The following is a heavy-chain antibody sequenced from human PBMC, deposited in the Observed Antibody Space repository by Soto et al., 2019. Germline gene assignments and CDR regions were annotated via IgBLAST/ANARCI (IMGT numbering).Heavy chain of an antibody. CDR2: INPSGGST. CDR3: ARERIVVVTASYGMDV. Sequence: ASVKVSCKASGYTFTSYYMHWVRQAPGQGLEWMGIINPSGGSTSYAQKFQGRVTMTRDTSTSTVYMELSSLRSEDTAVYYCARERIVVVTASYGMDVWGQGTKVTVSS. CDR1: GYTFTSYY. V-gene: IGHV1-46*01. J-gene: IGHJ6*02. D-gene: IGHD2-21*02.